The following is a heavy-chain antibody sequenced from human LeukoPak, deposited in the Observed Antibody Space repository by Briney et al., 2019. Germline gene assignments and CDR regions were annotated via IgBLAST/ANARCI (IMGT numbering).Heavy chain of an antibody. Sequence: SETLSLTCTVSGGPISSYYWSWIRQPPGKGLEWIGYIYYSGSTNYNPSLKSRVTISVDTSKNQFSLKLSSVTAADTAVYYCARDVGYYCSSTSCYSANWFDPWGQGTLVTVSS. CDR3: ARDVGYYCSSTSCYSANWFDP. CDR1: GGPISSYY. J-gene: IGHJ5*02. V-gene: IGHV4-59*01. D-gene: IGHD2-2*01. CDR2: IYYSGST.